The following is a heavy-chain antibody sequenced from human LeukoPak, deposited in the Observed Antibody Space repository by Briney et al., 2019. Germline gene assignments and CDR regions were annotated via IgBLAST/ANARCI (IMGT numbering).Heavy chain of an antibody. J-gene: IGHJ4*02. CDR3: TRLGPYYFDS. CDR2: IYSGTNT. D-gene: IGHD3-16*01. Sequence: GGSLRLSCAASGXIVSNKYMSWVRQAPGKGLEWVSVIYSGTNTYYADSVQGRFTISRDTSRNTLYLQMNSLRAEDTAVYYCTRLGPYYFDSWGQGTLVIVSP. V-gene: IGHV3-53*01. CDR1: GXIVSNKY.